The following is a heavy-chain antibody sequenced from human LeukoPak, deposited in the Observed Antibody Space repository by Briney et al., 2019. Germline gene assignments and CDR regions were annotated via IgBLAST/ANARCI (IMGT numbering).Heavy chain of an antibody. J-gene: IGHJ6*03. CDR3: TRAPCPSTNCGSFYYSSYMDV. D-gene: IGHD2-2*01. Sequence: PGRSLRLSCSASGFTFCDYGFSWVRQAPGEGLEYLGFIRIKPDGGSTEYAASVKCRFIISRDDSKTIAYLQMNRLTTEDTAVYYCTRAPCPSTNCGSFYYSSYMDVWGKGTTVTVSS. CDR1: GFTFCDYG. V-gene: IGHV3-49*04. CDR2: IRIKPDGGST.